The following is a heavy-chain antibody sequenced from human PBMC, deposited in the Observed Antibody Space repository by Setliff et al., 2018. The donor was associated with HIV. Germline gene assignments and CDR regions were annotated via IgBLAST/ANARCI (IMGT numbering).Heavy chain of an antibody. CDR3: AQLGMVDDFDY. J-gene: IGHJ4*02. Sequence: SCTVSGDSVSSRSYYWSWTRQPPGKGLEWIGYIYYSGSTNYNPSLKSRVTISVDTSKNHFSLKLRSVTAADTAVYYCAQLGMVDDFDYWGQGTLVTVSS. CDR2: IYYSGST. CDR1: GDSVSSRSYY. D-gene: IGHD1-1*01. V-gene: IGHV4-61*03.